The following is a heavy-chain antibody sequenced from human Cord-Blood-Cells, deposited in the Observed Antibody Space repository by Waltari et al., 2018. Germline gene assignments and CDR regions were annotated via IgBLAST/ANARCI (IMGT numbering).Heavy chain of an antibody. Sequence: EVQLVQSGAEVKKPGESLKISCKGSGYSFTSYWTGWVGQMPGKGLAWMGSMYPGDSDTSYSPSFQGQVTSAADKSISTAYLQWSSLKASDTAMYYCARASGDYWYFDLWGRGTLVTVSS. J-gene: IGHJ2*01. CDR2: MYPGDSDT. CDR3: ARASGDYWYFDL. D-gene: IGHD4-17*01. CDR1: GYSFTSYW. V-gene: IGHV5-51*03.